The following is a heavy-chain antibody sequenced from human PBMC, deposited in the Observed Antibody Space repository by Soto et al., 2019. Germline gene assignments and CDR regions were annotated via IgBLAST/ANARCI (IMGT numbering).Heavy chain of an antibody. CDR1: GFTFSSYA. CDR3: ARVLSAAAGISSNFDY. V-gene: IGHV3-30-3*01. CDR2: ISYDGSNK. D-gene: IGHD6-13*01. Sequence: QVQLVESGGGVVQPGRSLRLSCAASGFTFSSYAMHWVRQAPGKGLEWVAVISYDGSNKYYADSVKGRFTISRDNSKNTLYLQMTSLRAEDTAVYYCARVLSAAAGISSNFDYWGQGTLVTVSS. J-gene: IGHJ4*02.